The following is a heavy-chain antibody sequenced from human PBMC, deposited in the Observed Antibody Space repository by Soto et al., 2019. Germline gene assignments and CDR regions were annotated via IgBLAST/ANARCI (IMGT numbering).Heavy chain of an antibody. CDR2: ISAYNGNT. D-gene: IGHD2-15*01. J-gene: IGHJ4*02. CDR3: ARDLSRYCSGGSCYSAAY. Sequence: ASVKVSCKASGYTFTSYGISWVRQAPGQGLEWMGWISAYNGNTNYAQKLQGRVTMTTDTSTSTAYMELRSLRSDDTAVYYCARDLSRYCSGGSCYSAAYWGQGTLVTVSS. CDR1: GYTFTSYG. V-gene: IGHV1-18*01.